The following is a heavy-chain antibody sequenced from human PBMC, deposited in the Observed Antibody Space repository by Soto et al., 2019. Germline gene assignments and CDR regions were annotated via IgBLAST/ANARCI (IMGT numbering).Heavy chain of an antibody. CDR3: AGDIPSGSYRFDY. CDR1: GGSISTYP. J-gene: IGHJ4*02. D-gene: IGHD1-26*01. CDR2: IYNSGST. Sequence: QVQLQESGPGLVKPSETLSLTCTVSGGSISTYPWSWIRQPPGKGLEWIGYIYNSGSTIYNPSFKSRVTILLDKPKNQFTLKLGSVTAGDTAIYYCAGDIPSGSYRFDYWGQGTLVTVSS. V-gene: IGHV4-59*08.